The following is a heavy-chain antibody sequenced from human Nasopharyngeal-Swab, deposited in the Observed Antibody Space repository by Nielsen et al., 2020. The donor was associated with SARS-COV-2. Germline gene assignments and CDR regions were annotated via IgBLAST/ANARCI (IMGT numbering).Heavy chain of an antibody. CDR3: ARQIPEIRYYYYYMDV. CDR2: IYHSGST. V-gene: IGHV4-39*01. J-gene: IGHJ6*03. D-gene: IGHD1-14*01. Sequence: RQAPGKGLEWIGEIYHSGSTYYNPSLKSRVTISVDTSKNQFSLKLSSVTAADTAVYYCARQIPEIRYYYYYMDVWGKGTTVTVSS.